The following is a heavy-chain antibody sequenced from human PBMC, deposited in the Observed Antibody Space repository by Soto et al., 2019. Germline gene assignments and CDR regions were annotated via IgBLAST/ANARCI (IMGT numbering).Heavy chain of an antibody. Sequence: EVPLVESGGGLVQPGGSLRLSCAASGFTFSNYWMSWVRQAPGNGLEWVANIKQDGSEKYYVDSVKSRYTSSRDNAKNSVYVQMNSLRAEDAVMYFCALEGRLEGTSLDCWGQGTLGTVFS. J-gene: IGHJ4*02. CDR2: IKQDGSEK. D-gene: IGHD1-1*01. V-gene: IGHV3-7*03. CDR1: GFTFSNYW. CDR3: ALEGRLEGTSLDC.